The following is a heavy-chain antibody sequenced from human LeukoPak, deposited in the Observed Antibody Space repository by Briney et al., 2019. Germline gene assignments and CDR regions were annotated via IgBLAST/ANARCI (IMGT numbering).Heavy chain of an antibody. V-gene: IGHV1-3*01. D-gene: IGHD6-6*01. CDR2: INAGNGNT. CDR1: GYTFTSYA. CDR3: ARAYSSSWMENYYFDY. J-gene: IGHJ4*02. Sequence: ASVKVSCKASGYTFTSYAMHWVRQAPGQRLEWMGWINAGNGNTKYSQKFQGRVTITRDTSASTAYMELSSLRTEDTAVYYCARAYSSSWMENYYFDYWGQGTLVTVSS.